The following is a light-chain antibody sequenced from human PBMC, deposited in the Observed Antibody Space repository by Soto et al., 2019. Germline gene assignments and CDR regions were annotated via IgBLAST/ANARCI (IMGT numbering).Light chain of an antibody. V-gene: IGKV3-15*01. CDR2: AAS. J-gene: IGKJ4*01. CDR1: QGASST. CDR3: QQYNKWPLT. Sequence: EIVMTQSPATLSVSPRERAPLSCRASQGASSTLAWYQQKPGQAPWLLIYAASTRATGIPARFSGSGSGTEFTLTISSLQSEDFAVYYCQQYNKWPLTFGGGTKVEIK.